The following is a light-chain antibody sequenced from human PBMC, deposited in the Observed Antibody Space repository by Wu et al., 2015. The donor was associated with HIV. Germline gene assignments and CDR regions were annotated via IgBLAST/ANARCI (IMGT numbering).Light chain of an antibody. V-gene: IGKV3-15*01. CDR2: DVD. Sequence: LLMTQSPATLSVSPGERATLSCRASQTVNRNLAWYQQRPGQAPRLLIYDVDIRATGISARFTGSGFGTDFTLTISGLRSDDVAIYYCQQYTHWPPLTFGGGTRVEIK. CDR1: QTVNRN. CDR3: QQYTHWPPLT. J-gene: IGKJ4*01.